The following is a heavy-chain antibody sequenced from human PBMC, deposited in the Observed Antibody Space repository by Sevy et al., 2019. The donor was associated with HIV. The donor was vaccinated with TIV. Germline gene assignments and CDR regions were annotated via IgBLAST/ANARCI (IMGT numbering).Heavy chain of an antibody. D-gene: IGHD3-3*01. V-gene: IGHV3-23*01. Sequence: GGSLRLSCAASGFPFNKYAMSWVRQAPGKGLEWVSGISGSGGSTYYADSVKGRFTISRDNSKNTLYLQLNSLGAEDTAIYYCAKGGPISVFGVAQNWFDPWGQGTLVTVSS. J-gene: IGHJ5*02. CDR2: ISGSGGST. CDR1: GFPFNKYA. CDR3: AKGGPISVFGVAQNWFDP.